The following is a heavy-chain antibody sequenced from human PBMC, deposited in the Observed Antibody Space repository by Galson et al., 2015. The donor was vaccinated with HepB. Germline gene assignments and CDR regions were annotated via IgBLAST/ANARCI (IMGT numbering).Heavy chain of an antibody. CDR1: GGSFSGDF. CDR3: ARGQYPRDS. Sequence: DTLSLTSAVYGGSFSGDFWGWIRQPPGRGLEWIADIGHSGRTYYNPSLKGRVTLSVDTSRMQFSLYLKSVTAADTAVYFCARGQYPRDSRGQGSLVTVSS. V-gene: IGHV4-34*01. CDR2: IGHSGRT. J-gene: IGHJ4*02. D-gene: IGHD2/OR15-2a*01.